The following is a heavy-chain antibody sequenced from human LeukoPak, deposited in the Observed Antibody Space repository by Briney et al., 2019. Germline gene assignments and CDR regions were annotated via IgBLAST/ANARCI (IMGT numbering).Heavy chain of an antibody. CDR1: GFPFRTYG. V-gene: IGHV3-30*02. Sequence: GGSLRLSCAASGFPFRTYGMHWVRQAPGKGLEWVAFIRNDGSDKYYADSVKGRFTISRDNSKNTVFLQMNSLRSEDTAVYYCAKGGQWRTDYWGQGTLVTVSS. CDR2: IRNDGSDK. J-gene: IGHJ4*02. CDR3: AKGGQWRTDY. D-gene: IGHD6-19*01.